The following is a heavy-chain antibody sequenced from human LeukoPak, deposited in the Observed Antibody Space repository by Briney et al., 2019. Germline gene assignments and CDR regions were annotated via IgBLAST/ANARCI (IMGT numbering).Heavy chain of an antibody. V-gene: IGHV3-21*01. Sequence: GGSLRLSCAASGFTFSSYSMNWVRQAPGKGLEWVSSISSSSSYIYYADSVKGRFTISRDNAKNSLYLQMNSLRAEDTAVYYCARGWNYYDSSGPKDFFDYWGQGTLVTVSS. D-gene: IGHD3-22*01. J-gene: IGHJ4*02. CDR2: ISSSSSYI. CDR3: ARGWNYYDSSGPKDFFDY. CDR1: GFTFSSYS.